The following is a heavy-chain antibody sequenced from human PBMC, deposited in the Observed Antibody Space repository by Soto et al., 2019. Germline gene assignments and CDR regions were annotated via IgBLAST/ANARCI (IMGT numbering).Heavy chain of an antibody. J-gene: IGHJ5*02. CDR2: IFTRSSQI. CDR1: GFAFSSFN. Sequence: GGSLRLSCTASGFAFSSFNMNWVRQAPGKGLEWVSSIFTRSSQIYYADSVKGRFTISRDDAKNSLFLQMNSLSVEDTAVYYCARDILAGQKLVIPWFPPWGQGTLVTVSS. V-gene: IGHV3-21*01. CDR3: ARDILAGQKLVIPWFPP. D-gene: IGHD1-26*01.